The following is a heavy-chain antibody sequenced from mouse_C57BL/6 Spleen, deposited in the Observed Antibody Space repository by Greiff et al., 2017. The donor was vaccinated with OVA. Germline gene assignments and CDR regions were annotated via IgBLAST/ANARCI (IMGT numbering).Heavy chain of an antibody. Sequence: QVQLQQPGAELVRPGTSVKLSCKASGYTFTSYWMHWVKQRPGQGLEWIGVIDPSDSYTNYNQKFKGKATLTVDTSSSTAYMQLSSLTSEDSAVYYCARTGPYFDYWGQGTTLTVSS. CDR3: ARTGPYFDY. CDR2: IDPSDSYT. CDR1: GYTFTSYW. D-gene: IGHD4-1*01. J-gene: IGHJ2*01. V-gene: IGHV1-59*01.